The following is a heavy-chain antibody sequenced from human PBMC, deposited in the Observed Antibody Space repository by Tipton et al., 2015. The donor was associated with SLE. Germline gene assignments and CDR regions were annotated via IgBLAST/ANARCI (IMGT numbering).Heavy chain of an antibody. CDR3: VKDSSGSYSSFFDY. V-gene: IGHV3-74*03. J-gene: IGHJ4*02. CDR2: INSDGSST. D-gene: IGHD3-10*01. Sequence: SLRLSCAASGFSFSIYWMHWVRQAPGKGLVWVSRINSDGSSTTYADSVKGRFTISRDNAKNTLYLQMNSLRAEDTALYYCVKDSSGSYSSFFDYWGQGTLVTVSS. CDR1: GFSFSIYW.